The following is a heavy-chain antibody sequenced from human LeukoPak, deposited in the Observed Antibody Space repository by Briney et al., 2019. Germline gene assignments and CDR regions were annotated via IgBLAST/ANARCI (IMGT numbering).Heavy chain of an antibody. Sequence: PGGSLRLSCAASGFTFRTNAMSWLRQAPGKGLEWVSAISATNTYYEDAVKGRFTISRDDSKNTVYLHMNSLTAEDRAVYYCVKEHVDRGFTRSFEIWGQGTVVTVSS. CDR1: GFTFRTNA. D-gene: IGHD3-10*01. V-gene: IGHV3-23*01. CDR2: ISATNT. J-gene: IGHJ3*02. CDR3: VKEHVDRGFTRSFEI.